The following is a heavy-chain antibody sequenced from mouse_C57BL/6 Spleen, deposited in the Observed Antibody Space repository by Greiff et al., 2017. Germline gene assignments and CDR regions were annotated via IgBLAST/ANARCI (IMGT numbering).Heavy chain of an antibody. V-gene: IGHV2-6*03. D-gene: IGHD3-3*01. CDR1: GFSLTSYG. CDR2: IWSDGST. Sequence: VKLMESGPGLVAPSPSLSITCTVSGFSLTSYGVHWVRQPPGKGLEWLVVIWSDGSTTYNSALKSRLSISKDNSKSQVFLKMNSLQTDDTAMYYCARSRLGGYYFDDWGKGTTLTVSS. J-gene: IGHJ2*01. CDR3: ARSRLGGYYFDD.